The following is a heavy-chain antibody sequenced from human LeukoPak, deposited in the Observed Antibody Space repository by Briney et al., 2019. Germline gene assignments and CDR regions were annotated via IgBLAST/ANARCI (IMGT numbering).Heavy chain of an antibody. CDR3: AEAYCGGDCKSFYFDY. D-gene: IGHD2-21*02. J-gene: IGHJ4*02. V-gene: IGHV4-30-4*01. Sequence: SETLSLTCTVSGGSISSGDYYWSWIRQPPGKGLEWIGYIYYSGSTYYNPSLKSRVTISVDTSKNQFSLKLSSVTAADTAVYYCAEAYCGGDCKSFYFDYWGQGTLVTVSS. CDR1: GGSISSGDYY. CDR2: IYYSGST.